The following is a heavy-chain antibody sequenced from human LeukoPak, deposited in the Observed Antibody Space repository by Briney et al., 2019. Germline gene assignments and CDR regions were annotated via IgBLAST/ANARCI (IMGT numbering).Heavy chain of an antibody. CDR3: ARGNGYYNY. Sequence: SETLSLTCTVSGGSISSGGYYWSWIRQPPGKGLEWIGYIYHSGSTYYNPSLKSRVTISVDRSKNQFSLKLSSVTAADTAVYYCARGNGYYNYWGQGTLVTVSS. V-gene: IGHV4-30-2*01. CDR2: IYHSGST. J-gene: IGHJ4*02. D-gene: IGHD3-3*01. CDR1: GGSISSGGYY.